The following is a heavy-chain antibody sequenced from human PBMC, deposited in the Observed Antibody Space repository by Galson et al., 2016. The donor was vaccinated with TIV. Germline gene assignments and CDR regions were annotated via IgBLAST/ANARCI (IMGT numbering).Heavy chain of an antibody. Sequence: SLRLSCAASGFTFGSYGVHWVRQAPGKGLEWVTGVWFDGSNKYYADPVKGRFTVSRDNSKNTLYLQMNSLRAEDTAVYYCAREFRDYYFDYWGQGTLVTVSS. J-gene: IGHJ4*02. CDR2: VWFDGSNK. D-gene: IGHD3/OR15-3a*01. CDR1: GFTFGSYG. CDR3: AREFRDYYFDY. V-gene: IGHV3-33*01.